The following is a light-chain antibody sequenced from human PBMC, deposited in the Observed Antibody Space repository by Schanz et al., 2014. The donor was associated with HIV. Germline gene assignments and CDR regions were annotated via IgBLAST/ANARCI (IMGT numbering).Light chain of an antibody. V-gene: IGLV2-14*03. CDR3: SSYIRSTTPVV. J-gene: IGLJ2*01. CDR2: DVN. Sequence: QSALTQPASVSGSPGQSIAISCTGTSSDVGGYNYVSWYQQHPGKAPKLMVYDVNYRPSGVSNRFSGSKSGNTASLTISGLQAEDEADYYCSSYIRSTTPVVFGGGTKLTVL. CDR1: SSDVGGYNY.